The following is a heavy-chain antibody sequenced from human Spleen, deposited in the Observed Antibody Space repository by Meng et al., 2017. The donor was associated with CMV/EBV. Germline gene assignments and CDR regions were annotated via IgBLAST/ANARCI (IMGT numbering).Heavy chain of an antibody. J-gene: IGHJ4*02. V-gene: IGHV3-15*01. CDR1: GFTFSNAW. D-gene: IGHD2-2*01. CDR3: TTLTGYCSSTSCFG. Sequence: GFTFSNAWMSWVRQAPGKGLEWVGRIKSKTDGGTTDYAAPVKGRFTISRDDSKNTLYLQMNSLKTEDTAVYYCTTLTGYCSSTSCFGWGQGTLVTVSS. CDR2: IKSKTDGGTT.